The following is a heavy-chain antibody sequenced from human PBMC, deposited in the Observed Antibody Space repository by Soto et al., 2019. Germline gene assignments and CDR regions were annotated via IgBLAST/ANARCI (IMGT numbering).Heavy chain of an antibody. CDR3: ARDRASPAAFDI. J-gene: IGHJ3*02. CDR2: IYYSGST. Sequence: SVTLPLTCTVSGGSISSGGYYWRWIRQHPGKGLEWIGYIYYSGSTYYNPSLKSRVTISVDTSKNQFSLKLSSVTAADTAVYYCARDRASPAAFDIWGQGTMVTVSS. CDR1: GGSISSGGYY. V-gene: IGHV4-31*03.